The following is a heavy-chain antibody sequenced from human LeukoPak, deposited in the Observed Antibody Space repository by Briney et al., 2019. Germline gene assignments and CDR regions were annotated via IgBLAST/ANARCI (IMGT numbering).Heavy chain of an antibody. Sequence: AGGSLRFSCSASGFSFSSYSMTWVRQAPGKGLEWISSITGSGASTYYAQSVKGQLTVSRDNSKDTLWLEISSLRVEDTAIYYCAKIEGAGPRGAFHVWGQGTVVVVSS. CDR1: GFSFSSYS. CDR2: ITGSGAST. J-gene: IGHJ3*01. V-gene: IGHV3-23*01. D-gene: IGHD4/OR15-4a*01. CDR3: AKIEGAGPRGAFHV.